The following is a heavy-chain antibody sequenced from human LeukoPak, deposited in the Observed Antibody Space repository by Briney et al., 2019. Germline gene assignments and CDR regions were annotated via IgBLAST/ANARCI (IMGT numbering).Heavy chain of an antibody. D-gene: IGHD2-2*01. CDR2: INSDGSWT. CDR1: GNYW. CDR3: VSFYETY. Sequence: GGSLRLSCATSGNYWMHWVRQAPGKGLVWVSHINSDGSWTSYADSVKGRFTISKDNAKNTVYLQMNNLRAEDTAVYYCVSFYETYWGRGTLVTVSS. V-gene: IGHV3-74*01. J-gene: IGHJ4*02.